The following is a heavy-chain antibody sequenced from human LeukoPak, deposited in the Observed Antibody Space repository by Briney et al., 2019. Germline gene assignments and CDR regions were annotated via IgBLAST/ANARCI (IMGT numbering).Heavy chain of an antibody. CDR1: GFTFSNAW. Sequence: GGSLRLSCAASGFTFSNAWMSWVRQAPGKGLEWVGRIKSKTDGGTTDYAAPVKGRFTISRDDSKNTLYLQMNSLKTEDTAVYYCARKEDFDWPHDYWGQGTLVTVSS. D-gene: IGHD3-9*01. CDR3: ARKEDFDWPHDY. J-gene: IGHJ4*02. V-gene: IGHV3-15*01. CDR2: IKSKTDGGTT.